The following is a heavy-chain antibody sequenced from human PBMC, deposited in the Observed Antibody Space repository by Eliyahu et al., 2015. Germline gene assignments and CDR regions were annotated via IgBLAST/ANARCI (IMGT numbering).Heavy chain of an antibody. CDR2: IYYSGST. CDR3: ARYDSSGYYYDWGIDY. D-gene: IGHD3-22*01. Sequence: QLQLQESGPGLVKPSETLSLTCTVSGGSISSSSYYWGWIRQPPGKGLEWIGSIYYSGSTYYNPSLKSRVTISVDTSKNQFSLKLSSVTAADTAVYYCARYDSSGYYYDWGIDYWGQGTLVTVSS. J-gene: IGHJ4*02. V-gene: IGHV4-39*01. CDR1: GGSISSSSYY.